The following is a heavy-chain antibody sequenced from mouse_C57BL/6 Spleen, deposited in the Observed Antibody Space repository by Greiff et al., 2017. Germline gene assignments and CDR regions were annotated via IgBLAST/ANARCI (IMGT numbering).Heavy chain of an antibody. D-gene: IGHD3-3*01. J-gene: IGHJ3*01. CDR3: AAGAY. V-gene: IGHV1-81*01. CDR2: IYPRSGNT. CDR1: GYTFTSYG. Sequence: VQLQQPGAELARPGASVKLSCKASGYTFTSYGISWVKQRTGQGLEWIGEIYPRSGNTYYNEKFKGKATLTADKSSSTAYMELRSLTSEDSAVYFWAAGAYWGQGTLVTVSA.